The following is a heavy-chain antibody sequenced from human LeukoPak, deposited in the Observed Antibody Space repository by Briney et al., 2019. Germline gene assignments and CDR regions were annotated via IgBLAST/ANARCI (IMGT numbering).Heavy chain of an antibody. CDR2: ISDDGTEK. CDR3: ARDARTTTALDV. J-gene: IGHJ6*04. Sequence: TGGSLRLSCVVSGFTFSTYGMHWVRHGPGKGLEWVAVISDDGTEKYYADSVKGRLTISRDTSKNTLYMEMNSLRAEDTAVYYCARDARTTTALDVWGKGTTVTVSS. CDR1: GFTFSTYG. D-gene: IGHD1-26*01. V-gene: IGHV3-30*03.